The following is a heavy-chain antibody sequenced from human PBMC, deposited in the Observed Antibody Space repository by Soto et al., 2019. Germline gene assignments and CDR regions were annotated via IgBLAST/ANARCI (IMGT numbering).Heavy chain of an antibody. CDR1: GFTFSSYS. J-gene: IGHJ3*02. D-gene: IGHD3-22*01. Sequence: SLRLSCAASGFTFSSYSMSWVRQAPGKGLEWVSGFRTSGDGGTTYYADSVKGRFTISRDNSKNTLYLQMNSLRAEDTAVYYCAKDLNRSGYYFDAFDIWGQGTMVTVSS. CDR3: AKDLNRSGYYFDAFDI. V-gene: IGHV3-23*01. CDR2: FRTSGDGGTT.